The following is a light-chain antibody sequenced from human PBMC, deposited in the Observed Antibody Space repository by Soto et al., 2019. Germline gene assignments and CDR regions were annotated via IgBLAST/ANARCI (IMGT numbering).Light chain of an antibody. CDR1: SSNIGSNP. CDR3: AAWDDSLNGWV. CDR2: SHN. V-gene: IGLV1-44*01. Sequence: QSVLTQPTSASGTPGQRVIISCSGSSSNIGSNPVNWYQQLPGTAPKLLIYSHNQRPSGVPDRFSGSTSGTSASLAISGLQSEDETDYYCAAWDDSLNGWVFGGGTKLTVL. J-gene: IGLJ3*02.